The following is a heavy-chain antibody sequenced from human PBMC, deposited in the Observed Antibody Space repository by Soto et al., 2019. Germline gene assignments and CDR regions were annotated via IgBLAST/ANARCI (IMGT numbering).Heavy chain of an antibody. CDR2: IYYSGST. CDR3: ATHIAAAGYYHYYGMDV. CDR1: GGSISSGDYY. Sequence: SETLSLTCTVSGGSISSGDYYWSWIRQPPGKGLEWIGYIYYSGSTYYNPSLKSRVTISVDTSKNQFSLKLSSVTAADTAVYYCATHIAAAGYYHYYGMDVWGQGTTVPVSS. D-gene: IGHD6-13*01. V-gene: IGHV4-30-4*01. J-gene: IGHJ6*01.